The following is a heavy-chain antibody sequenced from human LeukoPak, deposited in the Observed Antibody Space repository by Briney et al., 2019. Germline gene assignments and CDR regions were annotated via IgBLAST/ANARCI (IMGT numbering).Heavy chain of an antibody. J-gene: IGHJ4*02. CDR2: IWYDGSKK. Sequence: GGSLRLSCAASGFAFSSYGMHWVRQAPGKGLEWVAVIWYDGSKKYYADSVKGRFTISRDNSKNTVYLQMNSLRAEDTAVYYCARVPPEIVVVTGTGAPDYWGQGTLVTVSS. V-gene: IGHV3-33*01. CDR1: GFAFSSYG. CDR3: ARVPPEIVVVTGTGAPDY. D-gene: IGHD2-21*02.